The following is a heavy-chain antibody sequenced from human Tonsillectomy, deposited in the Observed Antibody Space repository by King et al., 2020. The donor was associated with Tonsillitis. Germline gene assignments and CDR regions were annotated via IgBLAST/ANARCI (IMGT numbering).Heavy chain of an antibody. CDR2: ISSSSSYI. D-gene: IGHD6-19*01. J-gene: IGHJ4*02. CDR3: ARDEFEGIAVAGKQREIDY. V-gene: IGHV3-21*01. Sequence: VQLVESGGGLVKPGGSLRLSCAASGFTFSSYSMNWVRQAPGKGLEWVSSISSSSSYIYYADSVKGRFTISRDNAKNSLYLQMNSLRAEDTAVYYCARDEFEGIAVAGKQREIDYWGQGTLVTVSS. CDR1: GFTFSSYS.